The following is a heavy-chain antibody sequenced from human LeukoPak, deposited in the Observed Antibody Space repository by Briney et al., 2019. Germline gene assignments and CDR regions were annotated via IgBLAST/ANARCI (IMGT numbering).Heavy chain of an antibody. J-gene: IGHJ4*02. V-gene: IGHV1-46*01. CDR2: INPSAGST. CDR1: GYTFTSYH. CDR3: ARDLRFGELSFLPFDY. D-gene: IGHD3-10*01. Sequence: ASVKVSCKASGYTFTSYHLHWVRQAPGQGLEWMGIINPSAGSTSYAQKFQGRVTLTRDMSTSTVYMEVSSLRSEDTAVYYCARDLRFGELSFLPFDYWGQGTLVTVSS.